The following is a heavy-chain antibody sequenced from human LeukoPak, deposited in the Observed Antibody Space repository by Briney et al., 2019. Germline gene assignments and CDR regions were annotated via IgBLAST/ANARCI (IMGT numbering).Heavy chain of an antibody. CDR2: ISWNSGSI. CDR3: AKDTGFSSTSCYDY. Sequence: GGSLRLSCAASGFTFDDYAMHWVRQAPGKGLEWVSGISWNSGSIGYADSVKGRFTISRDNAKNSLYLQMNSLRAEGTALYYCAKDTGFSSTSCYDYWGQGTLVTVSS. CDR1: GFTFDDYA. J-gene: IGHJ4*02. D-gene: IGHD2-2*01. V-gene: IGHV3-9*01.